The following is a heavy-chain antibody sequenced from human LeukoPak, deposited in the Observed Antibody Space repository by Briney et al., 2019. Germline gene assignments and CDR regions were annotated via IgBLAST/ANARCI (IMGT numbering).Heavy chain of an antibody. CDR2: INSDGSST. CDR1: GFTFSSYW. CDR3: ARFLMGRGVTLYPY. V-gene: IGHV3-74*01. D-gene: IGHD3-10*01. Sequence: GGSLRLSCAASGFTFSSYWMHWVRQAPGKGLVWVSRINSDGSSTSYADSVNGRFTISRDNAKNTLYLQMNSLRAEDTAVYYCARFLMGRGVTLYPYWGQGTLVTVSS. J-gene: IGHJ4*02.